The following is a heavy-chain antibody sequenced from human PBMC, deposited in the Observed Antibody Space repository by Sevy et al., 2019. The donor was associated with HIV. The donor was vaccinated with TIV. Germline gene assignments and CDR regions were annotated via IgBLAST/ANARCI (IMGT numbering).Heavy chain of an antibody. CDR1: GFSFSGYS. J-gene: IGHJ6*02. CDR3: ARVNCTNGVCFQGYYYYGLDV. V-gene: IGHV3-21*01. CDR2: IDTSSAYI. D-gene: IGHD2-8*01. Sequence: GGSLRLSCAASGFSFSGYSFNWVRQAPGKGLEWVSSIDTSSAYIYYADSVKGRFTISRDNAKNALYLQMSSLRAEDTACYFCARVNCTNGVCFQGYYYYGLDVWGQGTTVTVSS.